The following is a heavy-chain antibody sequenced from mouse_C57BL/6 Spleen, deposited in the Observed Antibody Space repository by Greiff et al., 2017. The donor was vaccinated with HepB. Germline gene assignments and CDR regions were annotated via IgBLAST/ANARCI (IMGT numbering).Heavy chain of an antibody. D-gene: IGHD4-1*01. V-gene: IGHV1-55*01. CDR3: AREDSSNWDLDY. Sequence: VQLQQPGAELVKPGASVKMSCKASGYTFTSYWITWVKQRPGQGLEWIGDIYPGSGSTNYNEKFKSKATLTVDTSSSTAYMQLSSLTSEDSAVYYCAREDSSNWDLDYGGQGTTLTVSS. CDR2: IYPGSGST. CDR1: GYTFTSYW. J-gene: IGHJ2*01.